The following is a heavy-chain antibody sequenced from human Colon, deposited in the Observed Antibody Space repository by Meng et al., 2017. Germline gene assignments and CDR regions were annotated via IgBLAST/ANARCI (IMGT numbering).Heavy chain of an antibody. Sequence: QGQRQESGPGPVKPSETLSLTCSVSGGSIGSYYWSWIRQPPGKGLEWIGYIYYSGSTNYNPSLKSRVTVSLDTSRNQFSLNLTSVAAADTAVYFCAKSPYRVRAVMIPDWFDSWGQGTLVTVSS. CDR2: IYYSGST. V-gene: IGHV4-59*01. CDR1: GGSIGSYY. CDR3: AKSPYRVRAVMIPDWFDS. J-gene: IGHJ5*01. D-gene: IGHD3-10*01.